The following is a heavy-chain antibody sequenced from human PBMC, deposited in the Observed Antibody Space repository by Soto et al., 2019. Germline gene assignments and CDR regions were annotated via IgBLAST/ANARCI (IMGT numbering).Heavy chain of an antibody. CDR1: GCTFRTYA. J-gene: IGHJ4*02. D-gene: IGHD3-22*01. Sequence: PGGSLRLSCAASGCTFRTYAMDWVRQAPGKGLEWVAVISYDGTNKYYADSVKGRFTISRDNAKNSLYLQMNSLRDEDTAVYYCARGMYYYDSSGWAYWGQGTLVTVSS. CDR2: ISYDGTNK. CDR3: ARGMYYYDSSGWAY. V-gene: IGHV3-30*07.